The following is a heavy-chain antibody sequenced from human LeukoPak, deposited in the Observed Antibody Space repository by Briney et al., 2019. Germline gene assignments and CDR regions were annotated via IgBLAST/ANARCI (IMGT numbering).Heavy chain of an antibody. V-gene: IGHV4-59*08. D-gene: IGHD5-12*01. CDR3: ARGRLRTASDS. J-gene: IGHJ4*02. Sequence: SETLSLTCAVYGGSFSGYYWSWIQQPPGKGLEWIGYIYYSGSTNYNPSLKSRVTISVDTSKNQFSLKLSSVTAADTAVYYCARGRLRTASDSWGQGTLVTVSS. CDR1: GGSFSGYY. CDR2: IYYSGST.